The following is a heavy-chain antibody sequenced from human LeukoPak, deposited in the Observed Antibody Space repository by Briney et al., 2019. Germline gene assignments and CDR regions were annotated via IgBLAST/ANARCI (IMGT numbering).Heavy chain of an antibody. CDR2: ISDGGSST. Sequence: PGGSLRLSCAASVFIFRDYAMNWVRQAPGKGLEWVSGISDGGSSTSYADSVKGRFTISRDNFKNMLYLQMNSLRAEDTAIYYCVKTTRPLGAFDYWGQGTLVTVSS. D-gene: IGHD7-27*01. CDR1: VFIFRDYA. CDR3: VKTTRPLGAFDY. V-gene: IGHV3-23*01. J-gene: IGHJ4*02.